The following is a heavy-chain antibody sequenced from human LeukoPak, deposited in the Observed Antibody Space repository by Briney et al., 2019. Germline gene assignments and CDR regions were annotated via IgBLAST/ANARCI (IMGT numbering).Heavy chain of an antibody. CDR3: ARGYCTGGSCYSGTAWFDP. Sequence: PSETLSLTCTVSGGSITSSSYYWGWIRQPPGKGLEWIVHIYYTASTYYKSSLKSRVTISVDTSKNQFSLKLNSVTAADTAVYYCARGYCTGGSCYSGTAWFDPWGQGTLVTVSS. V-gene: IGHV4-39*01. D-gene: IGHD2-15*01. J-gene: IGHJ5*02. CDR1: GGSITSSSYY. CDR2: IYYTAST.